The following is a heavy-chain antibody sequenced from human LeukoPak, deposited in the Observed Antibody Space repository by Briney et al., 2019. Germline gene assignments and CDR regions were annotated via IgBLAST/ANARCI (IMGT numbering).Heavy chain of an antibody. V-gene: IGHV1-3*01. Sequence: GASVKVSCQASGYTFTSYAMHWVRQAPGQRLEWMGWINAGNGNTKYSQKFQGRVTITRDTSASTAYMELSSLRSEDTAVYYCARGLNYYDSSGYYDHDYWGQGTLVTVSS. CDR2: INAGNGNT. CDR1: GYTFTSYA. CDR3: ARGLNYYDSSGYYDHDY. J-gene: IGHJ4*02. D-gene: IGHD3-22*01.